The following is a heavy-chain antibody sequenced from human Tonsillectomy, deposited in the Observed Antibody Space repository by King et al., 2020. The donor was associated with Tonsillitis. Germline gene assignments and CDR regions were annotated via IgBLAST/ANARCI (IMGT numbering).Heavy chain of an antibody. Sequence: VQLVESGAEVAKPGASVKVSCKASGYTFTDYYMHWVRQAPGQGLERMGWINPNTGGTNYAQKFQGRVTMTRDTSISTAYMELSRLRSDDTAVYYCARALYCSGGSCYYFDYWGQGTLVTVSS. D-gene: IGHD2-15*01. CDR1: GYTFTDYY. CDR3: ARALYCSGGSCYYFDY. CDR2: INPNTGGT. V-gene: IGHV1-2*02. J-gene: IGHJ4*02.